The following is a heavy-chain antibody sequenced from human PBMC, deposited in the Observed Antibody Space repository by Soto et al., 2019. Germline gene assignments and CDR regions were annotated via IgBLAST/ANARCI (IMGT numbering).Heavy chain of an antibody. CDR2: IFISSSYI. Sequence: GGSLRLSCAASGFTFISYSMNWGRQAPGKGLEWVSSIFISSSYIYYADSVKGRFTISRDNAKNSLYLQMNSLRADDTAVYYCARVPYGGSYWREFDYWGQGTLVTVSS. J-gene: IGHJ4*02. CDR1: GFTFISYS. D-gene: IGHD1-26*01. CDR3: ARVPYGGSYWREFDY. V-gene: IGHV3-21*01.